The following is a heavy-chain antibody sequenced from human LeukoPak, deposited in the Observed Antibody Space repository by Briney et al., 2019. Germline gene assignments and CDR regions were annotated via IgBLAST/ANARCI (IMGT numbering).Heavy chain of an antibody. CDR2: IIPIFGTA. CDR3: ARGLQQLFGNWFDP. V-gene: IGHV1-69*05. J-gene: IGHJ5*02. Sequence: ASVKVSCKASGGTFSSYAICWVRQAPGQGLEWTGRIIPIFGTANYAQKFQGRVTITTDESTSTAYMELSSLRSEGTAVYYCARGLQQLFGNWFDPWGQGTLVTVSS. D-gene: IGHD6-13*01. CDR1: GGTFSSYA.